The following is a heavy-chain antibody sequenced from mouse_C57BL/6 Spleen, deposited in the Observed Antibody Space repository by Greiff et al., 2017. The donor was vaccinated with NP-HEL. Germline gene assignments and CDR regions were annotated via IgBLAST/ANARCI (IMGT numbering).Heavy chain of an antibody. CDR3: ARDYGSSYRFDY. V-gene: IGHV1-59*01. Sequence: QVQLQQPGAELVRPGTSVKLSCKASGYTFTSYWMHWVKQRPGQGLEWIGVIDPSDSYTNYNQKFKGKATLTVDTSSSTAYMQLSSLTSEDSAVYYCARDYGSSYRFDYWGQGTTLTVSS. D-gene: IGHD1-1*01. CDR1: GYTFTSYW. J-gene: IGHJ2*01. CDR2: IDPSDSYT.